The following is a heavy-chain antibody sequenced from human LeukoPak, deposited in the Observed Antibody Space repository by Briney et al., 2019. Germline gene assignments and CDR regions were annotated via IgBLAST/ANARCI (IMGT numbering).Heavy chain of an antibody. CDR3: ARDGVGEGIVVVPAAFFDY. Sequence: GGYLRLSCAASGFTFNSYAMHWVRQAPGKGLEWVAVISYDGSNKYYADSVKGRFTISRDNSKNTLYLQMNSLRAEDTAVYYCARDGVGEGIVVVPAAFFDYWGQGTLVTVSS. D-gene: IGHD2-2*01. J-gene: IGHJ4*02. CDR1: GFTFNSYA. V-gene: IGHV3-30-3*01. CDR2: ISYDGSNK.